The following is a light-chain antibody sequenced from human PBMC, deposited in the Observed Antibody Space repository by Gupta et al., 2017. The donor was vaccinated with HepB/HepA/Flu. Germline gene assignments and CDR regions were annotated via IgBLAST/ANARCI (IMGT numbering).Light chain of an antibody. J-gene: IGKJ1*01. Sequence: IVVTPSPDSLALSLRERVAFNCNSCQKRVFCTNNNNDLAWFQQKAGQSPKLLISLASTRDSGVPDRFSGSGSGTDFSFKISSVEAADVAVYFCQQYSGGPRAFGQGTKVEIK. CDR3: QQYSGGPRA. V-gene: IGKV4-1*01. CDR2: LAS. CDR1: QKRVFCTNNNND.